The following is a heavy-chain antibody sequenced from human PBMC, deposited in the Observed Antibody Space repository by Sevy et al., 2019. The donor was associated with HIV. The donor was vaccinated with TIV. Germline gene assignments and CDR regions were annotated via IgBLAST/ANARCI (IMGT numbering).Heavy chain of an antibody. Sequence: ETLSLTCAVYGGSFSGYYWSWIRQPPGKGLEWIGEINHSGSTNYNPSLKSRVTISVDTSKNQFSLKLSSVTAADTAVYYCARGRRGYSSSSYYFDYWGQGTLVTVSS. CDR3: ARGRRGYSSSSYYFDY. CDR1: GGSFSGYY. D-gene: IGHD6-6*01. CDR2: INHSGST. V-gene: IGHV4-34*01. J-gene: IGHJ4*02.